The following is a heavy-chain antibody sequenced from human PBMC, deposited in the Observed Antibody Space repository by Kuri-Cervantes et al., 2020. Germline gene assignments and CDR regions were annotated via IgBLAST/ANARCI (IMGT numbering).Heavy chain of an antibody. CDR3: EKVGQAYFGY. Sequence: ASVKVSCKSSGYTFTSYGISWLRQAPGQGLEWMGWISFYNGHTHYAQKFYDRVTMTTDTSTSTAYMELTILTDNDRAVYYCEKVGQAYFGYWGQGTLVTVSS. V-gene: IGHV1-18*01. CDR1: GYTFTSYG. J-gene: IGHJ4*02. CDR2: ISFYNGHT.